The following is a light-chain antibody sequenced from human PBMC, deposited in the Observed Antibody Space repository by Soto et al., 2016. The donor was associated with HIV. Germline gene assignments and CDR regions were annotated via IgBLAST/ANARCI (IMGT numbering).Light chain of an antibody. V-gene: IGKV1-39*01. CDR3: QQSYDGPIT. J-gene: IGKJ5*01. Sequence: DIQMTQSPSSVSASVGDRVTITCRASEYTPGKAPTLLIFTASNLQPGVPSRFRGSGSGTEFTLTISGLQPEDFAFYYCQQSYDGPITFGQGTRL. CDR2: TAS. CDR1: EYT.